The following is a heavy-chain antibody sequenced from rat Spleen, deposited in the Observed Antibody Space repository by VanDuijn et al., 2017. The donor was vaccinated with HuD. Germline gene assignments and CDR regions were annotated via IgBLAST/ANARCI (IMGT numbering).Heavy chain of an antibody. Sequence: EVQLVESGGGLVQPGRSLNLSCGASGFTFSDYNMAWVRQAPKKGLEWVATIIYDGSRTYYRDSVKGRFTISRDNAKSTLYLQMDSLRSEDTATYYCARHGYDGSYYYWDYWGQGVMVTVSS. CDR1: GFTFSDYN. CDR3: ARHGYDGSYYYWDY. CDR2: IIYDGSRT. D-gene: IGHD1-12*02. V-gene: IGHV5S10*01. J-gene: IGHJ2*01.